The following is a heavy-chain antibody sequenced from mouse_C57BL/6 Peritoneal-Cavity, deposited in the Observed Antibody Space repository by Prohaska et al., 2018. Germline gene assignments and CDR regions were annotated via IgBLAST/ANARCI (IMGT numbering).Heavy chain of an antibody. V-gene: IGHV1-72*01. CDR2: IDPNSGGT. J-gene: IGHJ3*01. D-gene: IGHD2-3*01. CDR3: ARPIYDGYPAWFAY. CDR1: GYTFTSYW. Sequence: HGAELVKPGASVKLSCKASGYTFTSYWMHWVKQRPGRGLEWIGRIDPNSGGTKYNEKFKSKATLTVDKPSSTAYMQLSSRTSEDSSVYYCARPIYDGYPAWFAYWGQGTLVTVSA.